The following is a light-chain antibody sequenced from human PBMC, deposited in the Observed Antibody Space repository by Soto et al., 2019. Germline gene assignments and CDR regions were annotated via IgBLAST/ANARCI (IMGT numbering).Light chain of an antibody. CDR3: QQYGSSPFT. Sequence: EIVLTQSPGTLSLSPGERATLSCRASQSVSSSYLAWYQKKPGQAPRLLIYGASSRATGIPDRFSGSGSGTDFPLTISRLEPDDFAVYYCQQYGSSPFTFGPGTKVDIK. CDR1: QSVSSSY. CDR2: GAS. V-gene: IGKV3-20*01. J-gene: IGKJ3*01.